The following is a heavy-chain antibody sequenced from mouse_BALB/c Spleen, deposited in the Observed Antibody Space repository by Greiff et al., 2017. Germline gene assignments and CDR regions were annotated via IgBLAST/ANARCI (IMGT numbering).Heavy chain of an antibody. CDR1: GYTFTDYY. CDR2: IYPGSGNT. CDR3: ARNDYDARVAY. V-gene: IGHV1-77*01. J-gene: IGHJ3*01. D-gene: IGHD2-4*01. Sequence: VQLQESGAELARPGASVKLSCKASGYTFTDYYINWVKQRTGQGLEWIGEIYPGSGNTYYNEKFKGKATLTADKSSSTAYMQLSSLTSEDSAVYFCARNDYDARVAYWGQGTLVTVSA.